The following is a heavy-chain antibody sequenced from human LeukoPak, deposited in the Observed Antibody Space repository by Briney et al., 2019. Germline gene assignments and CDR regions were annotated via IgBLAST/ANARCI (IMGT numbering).Heavy chain of an antibody. CDR1: GYTFTGYY. Sequence: ASVKVSCKASGYTFTGYYMHWVRQAPGQGLEWMGWINPNSGGTNYAQKFQGRVTMTRNTSISTAYMELSSLRSEDTAVYYCARGSPITFGGVIVIAPYYYYYGMDVWGQGTTVTVSS. CDR3: ARGSPITFGGVIVIAPYYYYYGMDV. J-gene: IGHJ6*02. CDR2: INPNSGGT. V-gene: IGHV1-2*02. D-gene: IGHD3-16*02.